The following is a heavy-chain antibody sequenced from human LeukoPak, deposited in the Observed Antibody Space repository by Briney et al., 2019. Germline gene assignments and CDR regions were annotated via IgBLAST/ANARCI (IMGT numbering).Heavy chain of an antibody. V-gene: IGHV3-23*01. D-gene: IGHD6-19*01. Sequence: PGGSLRLSCAASGFTFSSYSMNWVRQAPGKGLEWVSAISGSGGSTYYADSVKGRFTISRDNSKDTLYLQMNSLRAEDTAVYYCAKEIGSGWDAFDIWGQGTMVTVSS. CDR1: GFTFSSYS. CDR3: AKEIGSGWDAFDI. CDR2: ISGSGGST. J-gene: IGHJ3*02.